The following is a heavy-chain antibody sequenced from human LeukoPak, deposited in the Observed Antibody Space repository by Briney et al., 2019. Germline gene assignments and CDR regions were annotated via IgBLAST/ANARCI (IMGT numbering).Heavy chain of an antibody. CDR1: GYTLTELS. Sequence: GASVKVSCKVSGYTLTELSMHWVRQAPGKGLEWMGGIIPIFGTANYAQKFQGRVTITADESTSTAYMELSSLRSEDTAVYYCARDRVYDFWSGYSDYYYGMDVWGQGTTVTVSS. CDR2: IIPIFGTA. V-gene: IGHV1-69*13. D-gene: IGHD3-3*01. J-gene: IGHJ6*02. CDR3: ARDRVYDFWSGYSDYYYGMDV.